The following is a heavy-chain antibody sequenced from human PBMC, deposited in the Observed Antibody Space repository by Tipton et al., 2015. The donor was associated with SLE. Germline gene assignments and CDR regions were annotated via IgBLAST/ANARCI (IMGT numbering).Heavy chain of an antibody. J-gene: IGHJ4*02. D-gene: IGHD3-3*01. CDR2: IYPGDSDT. Sequence: QSGAEVKRPGESLKISCKGSGYSFTSYWIGWVRQMPGKGLEWMGIIYPGDSDTRYSPSFQGQVTISADKSISTAYLQWSSLKASDTAMYYCAISFYDFWSPPGFLDYWGQGTLVTVSS. V-gene: IGHV5-51*03. CDR1: GYSFTSYW. CDR3: AISFYDFWSPPGFLDY.